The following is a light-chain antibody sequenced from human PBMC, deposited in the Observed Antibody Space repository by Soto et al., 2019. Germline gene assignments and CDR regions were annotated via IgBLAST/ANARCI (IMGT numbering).Light chain of an antibody. J-gene: IGLJ1*01. CDR1: SSDVGGYNY. Sequence: LTQPASVSGSPGQSITISCTGTSSDVGGYNYVSWYQQHPGKAPKLMIYDVSNRPSGVSNRFSGSKSGDTASLTISGLQAEDEADYYCSSYTSSSTLLFGTGTKLTVL. CDR3: SSYTSSSTLL. CDR2: DVS. V-gene: IGLV2-14*01.